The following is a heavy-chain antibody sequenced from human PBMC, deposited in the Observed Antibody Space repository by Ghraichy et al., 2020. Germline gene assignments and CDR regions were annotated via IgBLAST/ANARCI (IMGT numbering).Heavy chain of an antibody. CDR3: ARRVSAHPFDAGSYHYRPKNGLDY. Sequence: GESLNISCKASGYRFNTHWIAWVRQMPGKGLEWIGIVYPNDSDVRYSTSFQGQVNISVDKSISTAYLEWSSLTASDTAIYFCARRVSAHPFDAGSYHYRPKNGLDYWGQGTLVTVSS. D-gene: IGHD3-9*01. V-gene: IGHV5-51*01. CDR2: VYPNDSDV. CDR1: GYRFNTHW. J-gene: IGHJ4*02.